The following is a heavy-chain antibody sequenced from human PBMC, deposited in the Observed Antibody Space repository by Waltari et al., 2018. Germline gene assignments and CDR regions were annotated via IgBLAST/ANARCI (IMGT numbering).Heavy chain of an antibody. D-gene: IGHD3-3*01. Sequence: QVQLQQWGAGLLKPSETLSLTCAVYGGSFSGYYWSWIRQPPGKGLEWIGEINHSGSTNYNPSPKSRVTISVDTSKNQFSLKLSSVTAADTAVYYCARGLLEWRRPLNALDYWGQGTLVTVSS. V-gene: IGHV4-34*01. J-gene: IGHJ4*02. CDR1: GGSFSGYY. CDR3: ARGLLEWRRPLNALDY. CDR2: INHSGST.